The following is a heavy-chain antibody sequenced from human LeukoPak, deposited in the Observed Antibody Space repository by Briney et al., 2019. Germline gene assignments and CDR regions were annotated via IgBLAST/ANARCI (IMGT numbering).Heavy chain of an antibody. CDR1: GYSFTSYW. D-gene: IGHD6-13*01. CDR3: ARHGAAGPFYYYYMDV. J-gene: IGHJ6*03. V-gene: IGHV5-51*01. CDR2: IYPGDSDT. Sequence: GESLKISCKGSGYSFTSYWIGWVRQMPGKGLEWMGIIYPGDSDTRYSPSFQGQVTISADKSISTAYLQWSSLKASDTAMYYCARHGAAGPFYYYYMDVWGKGTTVTVSS.